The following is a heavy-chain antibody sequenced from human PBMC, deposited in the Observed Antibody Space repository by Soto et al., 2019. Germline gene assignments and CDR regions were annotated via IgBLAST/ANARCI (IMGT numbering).Heavy chain of an antibody. V-gene: IGHV4-4*02. J-gene: IGHJ4*02. CDR2: IYHRGSS. Sequence: SETLSLTGAVSGGSISSSNWWSWVRQTPEKGLEWSGEIYHRGSSNYHPSPKNRVTILLDKPNNQISLTLSSVTAADTAVYFCASSSETDDYYYDFWGQGRLVTVSS. D-gene: IGHD3-9*01. CDR1: GGSISSSNW. CDR3: ASSSETDDYYYDF.